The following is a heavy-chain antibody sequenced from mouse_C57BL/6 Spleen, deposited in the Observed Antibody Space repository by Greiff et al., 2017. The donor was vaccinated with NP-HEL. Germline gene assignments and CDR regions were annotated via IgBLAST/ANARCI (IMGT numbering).Heavy chain of an antibody. D-gene: IGHD2-4*01. J-gene: IGHJ3*01. CDR2: ILPGSGST. CDR3: ARSGDYDACFAY. V-gene: IGHV1-9*01. CDR1: GYTFTGYW. Sequence: QVQLKQSGAELMKPGASVKLSCKATGYTFTGYWIEWVKQRPGHGLEWIGEILPGSGSTNYNEKFKGKATFTADKSSNTAYMKLSSLTTEDSAIYYCARSGDYDACFAYWGQGTLVTVSA.